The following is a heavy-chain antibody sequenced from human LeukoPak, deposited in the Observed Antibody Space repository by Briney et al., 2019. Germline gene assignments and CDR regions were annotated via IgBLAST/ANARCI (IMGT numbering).Heavy chain of an antibody. Sequence: GGSLRLSCVASGFTFTNYWMTWVRQAPGKGLEWVANMKQDGREKYYVDSVKGRFTISRENAKNSLYLQMNSLRAGDTAVYYCARVVYGSSGYYFDYWGQGTLVTVSS. D-gene: IGHD3-10*01. CDR1: GFTFTNYW. J-gene: IGHJ4*02. CDR2: MKQDGREK. CDR3: ARVVYGSSGYYFDY. V-gene: IGHV3-7*01.